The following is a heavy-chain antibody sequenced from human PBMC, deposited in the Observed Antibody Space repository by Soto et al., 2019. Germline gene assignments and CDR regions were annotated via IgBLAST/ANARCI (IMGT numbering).Heavy chain of an antibody. D-gene: IGHD2-21*01. V-gene: IGHV3-23*01. CDR1: GFTFRGYA. J-gene: IGHJ4*02. CDR2: ISGSGDTT. Sequence: EEQLLESGGGLAQPGGSLRLSCAASGFTFRGYAMSWVRQAPGKGPEWVSGISGSGDTTYHAKSGKGRIIISRDNSKNTRYAERNSRRAEDTGVYYWAKAYGASHPPVARWGQGTLVAVSS. CDR3: AKAYGASHPPVAR.